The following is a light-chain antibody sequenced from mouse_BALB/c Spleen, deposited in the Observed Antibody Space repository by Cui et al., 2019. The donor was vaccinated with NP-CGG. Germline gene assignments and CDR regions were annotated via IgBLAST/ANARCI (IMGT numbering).Light chain of an antibody. CDR3: ALWYSNHWV. CDR1: TGAVTTSNY. CDR2: GTN. V-gene: IGLV1*01. J-gene: IGLJ1*01. Sequence: QAVVTNESALTTSPGETVTLTCRSSTGAVTTSNYANWVQEKPDHLFTGLIGGTNNRAPGVPARFSGSLIGDKAALTITGAQTEDGAIYFCALWYSNHWVCGGGTKLTVL.